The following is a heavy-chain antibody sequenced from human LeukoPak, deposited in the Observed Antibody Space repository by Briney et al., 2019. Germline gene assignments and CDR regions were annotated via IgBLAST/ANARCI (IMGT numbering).Heavy chain of an antibody. CDR1: GYSFTAFY. J-gene: IGHJ4*02. CDR3: ARDGDYGTGSYYRGCIDS. D-gene: IGHD3-10*01. CDR2: IHRRRGDT. V-gene: IGHV1-2*02. Sequence: ASLKVSCKTSGYSFTAFYIHWVRQAPGQGLEWVWWIHRRRGDTNYAQKFQGRVTMTRDTSTRTAYLDLSSLRSDDTAVYYCARDGDYGTGSYYRGCIDSWGEGTPVTVSP.